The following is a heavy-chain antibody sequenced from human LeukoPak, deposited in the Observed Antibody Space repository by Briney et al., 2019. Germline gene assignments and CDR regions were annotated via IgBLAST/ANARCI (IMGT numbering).Heavy chain of an antibody. CDR3: ASLITIFDAFDI. D-gene: IGHD3-9*01. Sequence: GGSLRLSCAASGFTFSSYAMHWVRQAPGKGLEGVAVITYDGSNKYYADSVKGRFTISSDNSKNTVYLQMNSLRAEDTAVYYCASLITIFDAFDIWGQGTMVTVSS. CDR2: ITYDGSNK. V-gene: IGHV3-30*04. J-gene: IGHJ3*02. CDR1: GFTFSSYA.